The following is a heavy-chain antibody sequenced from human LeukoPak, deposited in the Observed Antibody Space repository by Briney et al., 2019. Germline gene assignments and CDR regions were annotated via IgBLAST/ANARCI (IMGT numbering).Heavy chain of an antibody. D-gene: IGHD6-13*01. CDR1: GFTFSSYA. Sequence: GGSLRLSCAASGFTFSSYAMSWVRQAPGKGLEWVSYISSSGNSISYADSVKGRFTISRDNAKNSLFLQMNSLRAEDTAVYYCARDQVSIAGTGIDYWGQGTLVTVSS. CDR3: ARDQVSIAGTGIDY. CDR2: ISSSGNSI. J-gene: IGHJ4*02. V-gene: IGHV3-48*04.